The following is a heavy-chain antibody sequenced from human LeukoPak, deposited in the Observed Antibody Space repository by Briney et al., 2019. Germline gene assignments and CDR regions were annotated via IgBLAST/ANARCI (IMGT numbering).Heavy chain of an antibody. D-gene: IGHD3-22*01. Sequence: PGGSLRLSCAASGFTVSNNYMSWVRQAPGKGLEWVSLIYSHGGTNYADSVKGRFTISRDNSKNTLYLQMNSLRAEDTAVYYCARDGIDRSRGTSYYYYMAVWGKGTTVTISS. CDR1: GFTVSNNY. V-gene: IGHV3-66*01. J-gene: IGHJ6*03. CDR2: IYSHGGT. CDR3: ARDGIDRSRGTSYYYYMAV.